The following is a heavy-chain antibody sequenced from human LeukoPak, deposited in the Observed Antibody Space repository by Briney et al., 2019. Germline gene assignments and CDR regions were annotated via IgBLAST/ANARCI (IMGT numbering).Heavy chain of an antibody. CDR1: EGTFNSYA. CDR3: AADGTD. J-gene: IGHJ4*02. Sequence: SVKVSCKASEGTFNSYAINWVRQAPGQGLEWMGGMIPRLGRTNYIQKFQGRITITTDGSTATAYMELSSLRSEDTAVYYCAADGTDWGQGTLVTVSS. V-gene: IGHV1-69*05. CDR2: MIPRLGRT.